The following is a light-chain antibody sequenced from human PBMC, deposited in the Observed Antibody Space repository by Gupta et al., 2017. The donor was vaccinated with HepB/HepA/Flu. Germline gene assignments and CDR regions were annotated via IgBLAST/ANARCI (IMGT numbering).Light chain of an antibody. J-gene: IGLJ2*01. CDR3: GAYTTSSTVV. CDR1: SSDVGGYNY. CDR2: DVS. Sequence: QSALTQPASVSGSPGQSITISCIGTSSDVGGYNYVSWYQQHAGKAPKLMIYDVSKRPSGVSNRFSGSKSGNTASLTISGLQAEDEAVYYCGAYTTSSTVVYGGGTKLTVL. V-gene: IGLV2-14*03.